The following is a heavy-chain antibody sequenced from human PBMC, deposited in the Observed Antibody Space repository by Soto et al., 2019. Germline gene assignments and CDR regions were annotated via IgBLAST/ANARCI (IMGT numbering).Heavy chain of an antibody. CDR3: ASPSAYCGGDCYLALDYYGMDV. J-gene: IGHJ6*02. CDR1: GGTFSSYT. D-gene: IGHD2-21*02. CDR2: TIPILGIA. Sequence: SVKVSCKASGGTFSSYTISWVRQAPGQGLEWMGRTIPILGIANFAQKFQGRVSITADKSTSTAYMELSSLRSEDTAVYYCASPSAYCGGDCYLALDYYGMDVWGQGTTVTVSS. V-gene: IGHV1-69*02.